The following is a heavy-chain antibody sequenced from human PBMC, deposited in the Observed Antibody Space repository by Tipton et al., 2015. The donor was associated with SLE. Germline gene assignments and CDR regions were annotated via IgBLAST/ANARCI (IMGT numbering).Heavy chain of an antibody. Sequence: SLRLSCAASGFTFSSYAMSWVRQAPGKGLEWVSAISGSGGSTYYADSVKGRFTISRDNSKNTLYLQMNSLRAEDTAVYYCARRILDFWSGYYKGPTYYYYGMDVWGQGTTVTVSS. CDR1: GFTFSSYA. CDR3: ARRILDFWSGYYKGPTYYYYGMDV. V-gene: IGHV3-23*01. J-gene: IGHJ6*02. CDR2: ISGSGGST. D-gene: IGHD3-3*01.